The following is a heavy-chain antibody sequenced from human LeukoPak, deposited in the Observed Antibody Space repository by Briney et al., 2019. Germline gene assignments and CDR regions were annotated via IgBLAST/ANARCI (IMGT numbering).Heavy chain of an antibody. J-gene: IGHJ3*02. Sequence: GESLKISCKGSGYSFTSYWIGWVRQMPGKGLEWMGIIYPGDSDTRYSPSFQGQVTSSADKSISTAYLQWSSLKDSDTAMYDCARLDSSGYLDAFDIWGQGTMVTVSS. D-gene: IGHD3-22*01. CDR2: IYPGDSDT. CDR1: GYSFTSYW. V-gene: IGHV5-51*01. CDR3: ARLDSSGYLDAFDI.